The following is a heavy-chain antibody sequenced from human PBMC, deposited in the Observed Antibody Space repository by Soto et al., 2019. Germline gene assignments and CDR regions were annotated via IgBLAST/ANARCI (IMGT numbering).Heavy chain of an antibody. CDR2: ISGGGGGT. CDR3: GKGSQYDYFTSHPAFDP. J-gene: IGHJ5*02. Sequence: EVQLLESGGALVQPGGSLRLSCSVSGFTFSNYAMTWVRQAPGKGLEWVSSISGGGGGTHYADSMKGRFTISRDNSKNTLHLGMKRLRADEPAVFYFGKGSQYDYFTSHPAFDPWGPGNLVNGSS. D-gene: IGHD5-12*01. CDR1: GFTFSNYA. V-gene: IGHV3-23*01.